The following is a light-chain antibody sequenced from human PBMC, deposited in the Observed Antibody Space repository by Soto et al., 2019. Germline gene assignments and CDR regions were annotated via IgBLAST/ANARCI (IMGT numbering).Light chain of an antibody. J-gene: IGKJ4*01. CDR1: QSVSSN. CDR2: GTS. CDR3: QQYNSWPLT. Sequence: EVVMTQSPATLSVSPGERATLSCRASQSVSSNLAWHQQKPGQAPRLLIYGTSTRATGIPARFSGSGSGTEFTLTISSLLSEDFAVYYCQQYNSWPLTFGGGTKVEIK. V-gene: IGKV3-15*01.